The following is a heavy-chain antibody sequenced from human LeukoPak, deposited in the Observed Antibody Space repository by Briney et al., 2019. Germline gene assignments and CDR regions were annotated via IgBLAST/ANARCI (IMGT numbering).Heavy chain of an antibody. CDR2: ISYDGSNK. D-gene: IGHD1-26*01. CDR1: GFTFSSYA. V-gene: IGHV3-30-3*01. CDR3: AREGGEWELLHDAFDI. Sequence: GRSLRLSCAASGFTFSSYAMHWIRQAPGKGLEWVAVISYDGSNKYYADSVKGRFTISRDNSKNTLYLQMNSLRAEDPAVYYCAREGGEWELLHDAFDIWGQGTMVTVSS. J-gene: IGHJ3*02.